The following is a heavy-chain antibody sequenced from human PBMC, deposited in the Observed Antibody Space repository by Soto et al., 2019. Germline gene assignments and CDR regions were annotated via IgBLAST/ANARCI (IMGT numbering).Heavy chain of an antibody. V-gene: IGHV4-59*01. CDR1: GGSISSYY. CDR2: IYYSGT. D-gene: IGHD3-22*01. Sequence: QVQLQESGPGLVKPSETLSLTCSVSGGSISSYYWSWIRQPPGKGLEWIAYIYYSGTSYNPSLKSRASISLDTSKNQFSLKLSSVTAADTAVYYCARTYDGSGPNSGGYAFDIWGQGTMVTVSS. J-gene: IGHJ3*02. CDR3: ARTYDGSGPNSGGYAFDI.